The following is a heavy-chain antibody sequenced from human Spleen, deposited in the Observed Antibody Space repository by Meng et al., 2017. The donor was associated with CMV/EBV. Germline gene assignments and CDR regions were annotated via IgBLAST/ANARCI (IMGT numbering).Heavy chain of an antibody. Sequence: GGSLRLSCAASGFTFSAYAMYWVRQAPGKGLEWVAVISYDGNNKEYSNSVKGRSTISRDNSRKSLYLQMNSLRDEDMAVYYCAKDRRDYVWGSYVADFWGQGALVTVSS. D-gene: IGHD3-16*01. J-gene: IGHJ4*02. CDR1: GFTFSAYA. CDR3: AKDRRDYVWGSYVADF. V-gene: IGHV3-30*04. CDR2: ISYDGNNK.